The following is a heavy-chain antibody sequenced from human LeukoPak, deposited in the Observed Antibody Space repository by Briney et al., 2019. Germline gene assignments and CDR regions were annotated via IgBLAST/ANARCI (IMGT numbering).Heavy chain of an antibody. CDR2: INWNGGST. CDR1: GFTFDDYG. J-gene: IGHJ3*02. D-gene: IGHD1-26*01. CDR3: ARTRLRGSDWDAFDI. Sequence: GGSLRLSCAASGFTFDDYGMSWVRQAPRKGLEWVSGINWNGGSTGYADSVKGRFTISRDNAKNSLYLQMNSLRSEDTALYYCARTRLRGSDWDAFDIWGQGTMVTVSS. V-gene: IGHV3-20*04.